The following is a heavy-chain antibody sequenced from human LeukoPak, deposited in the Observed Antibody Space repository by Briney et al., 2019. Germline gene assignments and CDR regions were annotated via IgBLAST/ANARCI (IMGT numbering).Heavy chain of an antibody. Sequence: ASVKVSCKASGYTFTSYGISWVRQAPGQGLEWMGWISAYNGNTNYAQKFQGRVTITTDESTSTAYMELSSLRSEDTAVYYCARSPVTVVKEYYFDYWGQGTLVTVSS. D-gene: IGHD4-23*01. CDR1: GYTFTSYG. CDR2: ISAYNGNT. CDR3: ARSPVTVVKEYYFDY. V-gene: IGHV1-18*01. J-gene: IGHJ4*02.